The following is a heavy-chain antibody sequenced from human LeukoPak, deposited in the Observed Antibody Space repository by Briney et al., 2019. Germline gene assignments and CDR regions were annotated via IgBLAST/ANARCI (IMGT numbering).Heavy chain of an antibody. J-gene: IGHJ4*02. CDR2: ISGSGDNT. V-gene: IGHV3-23*01. Sequence: PGGSLRLSCAASGFTFSSYAMSWVRQAPGKGLERVSGISGSGDNTYYADSVKGRFTISRDNSKNTLYVQVNSLRAEDTAVYYCARGVYGSSGYYLWWGQGTLVTVSS. CDR1: GFTFSSYA. CDR3: ARGVYGSSGYYLW. D-gene: IGHD3-22*01.